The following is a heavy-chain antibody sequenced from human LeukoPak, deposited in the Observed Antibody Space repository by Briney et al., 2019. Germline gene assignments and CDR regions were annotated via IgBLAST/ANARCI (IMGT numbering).Heavy chain of an antibody. J-gene: IGHJ4*02. D-gene: IGHD1-26*01. CDR1: GFTFSTFW. CDR2: IGSDGSNT. Sequence: GGSLRLSCATSGFTFSTFWMHWVRQAPGKGLVWVSRIGSDGSNTNYAGSVKGRFTISRDNSKNTLYLQMNSLRAEDTAVYYCARMETVGATLFDYWGQGTLVTVSS. CDR3: ARMETVGATLFDY. V-gene: IGHV3-74*01.